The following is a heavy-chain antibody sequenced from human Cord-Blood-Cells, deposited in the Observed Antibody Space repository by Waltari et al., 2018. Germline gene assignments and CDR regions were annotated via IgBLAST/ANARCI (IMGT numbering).Heavy chain of an antibody. Sequence: EVQLVESGGGLVQPGGSLRLSCAASGFTFSSYWMHWVRQAPGKGLVWVSRINRDGRSTSYADSVKGRFTISRDNAKNTLYLQMNSLRAEDTAVYYCARGGIRFGELYYFDYWGQGTLVTVSS. CDR3: ARGGIRFGELYYFDY. CDR2: INRDGRST. D-gene: IGHD3-10*01. CDR1: GFTFSSYW. V-gene: IGHV3-74*01. J-gene: IGHJ4*02.